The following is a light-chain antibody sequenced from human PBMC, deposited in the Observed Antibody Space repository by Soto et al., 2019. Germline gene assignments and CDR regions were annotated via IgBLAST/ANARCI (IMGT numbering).Light chain of an antibody. CDR2: DAS. CDR3: QQFNSYPIT. V-gene: IGKV3-15*01. CDR1: QSVSIR. Sequence: DIVMTQSPLSLPVTPGEPATLSCRASQSVSIRVAWYQQRPGQAPRLLIFDASTRATGIPARFSGSGSGTEFTLTISSLQPDDFATYYCQQFNSYPITFGQGTRLEIK. J-gene: IGKJ5*01.